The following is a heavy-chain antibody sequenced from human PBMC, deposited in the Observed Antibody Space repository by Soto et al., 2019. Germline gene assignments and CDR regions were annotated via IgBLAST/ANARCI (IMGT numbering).Heavy chain of an antibody. CDR2: IIPIFGTA. D-gene: IGHD6-19*01. CDR3: ARGFTGYSSGWYEDYYYGMDV. J-gene: IGHJ6*02. V-gene: IGHV1-69*13. Sequence: SVKVSCKASGGTFSSYAIRWVREAPGQGLELMGGIIPIFGTANYAQKFQGRVTITADESTSTAYMELSSLRSEDTAVYYCARGFTGYSSGWYEDYYYGMDVWGQGTTVTVSS. CDR1: GGTFSSYA.